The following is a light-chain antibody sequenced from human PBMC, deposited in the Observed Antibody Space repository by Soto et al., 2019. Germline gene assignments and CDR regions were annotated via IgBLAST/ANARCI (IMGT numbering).Light chain of an antibody. V-gene: IGLV8-61*01. CDR1: SGSVSTSYY. J-gene: IGLJ3*02. CDR2: STS. Sequence: VVTQEPSFSVSPGGTVTLTCGLSSGSVSTSYYPSWYQQTPGQAPRTLIYSTSTRSSGVPDRFSGSILGNKAALTITGAQADDESDYYCVLYMGSGIWVFGGGTKLTVL. CDR3: VLYMGSGIWV.